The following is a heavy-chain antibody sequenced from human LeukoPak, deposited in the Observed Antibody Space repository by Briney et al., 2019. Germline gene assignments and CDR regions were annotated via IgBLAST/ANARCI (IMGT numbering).Heavy chain of an antibody. D-gene: IGHD5/OR15-5a*01. V-gene: IGHV3-74*01. Sequence: PGGSLRLYCAASGFTFRNYWMHWVRHAPGKGLVWVSRINSDGSNTNYADSVKGRFTISRDNAKNTLFLQMNSLRAEDTAVYYCARDLHVWGKGTTVTISS. CDR2: INSDGSNT. CDR1: GFTFRNYW. J-gene: IGHJ6*04. CDR3: ARDLHV.